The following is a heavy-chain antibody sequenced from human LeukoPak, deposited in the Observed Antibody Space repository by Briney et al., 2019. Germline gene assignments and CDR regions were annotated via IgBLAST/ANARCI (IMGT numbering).Heavy chain of an antibody. Sequence: SETLSLTCAVYGGSFSSYYWSWIRQPPGKGLEWIGYIYYSGSTNYNPSLKSRVTISEDTSKNQFSLKLSSVTAADTAVYYCARSPGIAVAGPFYYYYGMDVWGQGTTVTVSS. CDR2: IYYSGST. CDR1: GGSFSSYY. CDR3: ARSPGIAVAGPFYYYYGMDV. D-gene: IGHD6-19*01. V-gene: IGHV4-59*01. J-gene: IGHJ6*02.